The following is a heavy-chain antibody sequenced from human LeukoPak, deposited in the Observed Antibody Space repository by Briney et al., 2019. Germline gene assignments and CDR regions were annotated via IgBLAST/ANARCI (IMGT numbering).Heavy chain of an antibody. CDR1: GFTFSDAW. D-gene: IGHD2-8*01. CDR3: TTVLNYYTTTGFFSRDY. CDR2: IKSKADGETA. Sequence: GGSLRLSCAGSGFTFSDAWINWIRQAPGKGLEWVGRIKSKADGETADYAVSVEVRFTLSRDDSKDMLFLQMNSLKIEDTALYYCTTVLNYYTTTGFFSRDYWGQGTLVTVSS. J-gene: IGHJ4*02. V-gene: IGHV3-15*07.